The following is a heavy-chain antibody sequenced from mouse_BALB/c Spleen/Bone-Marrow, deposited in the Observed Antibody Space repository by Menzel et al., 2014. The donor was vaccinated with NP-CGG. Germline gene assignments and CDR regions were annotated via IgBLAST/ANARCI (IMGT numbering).Heavy chain of an antibody. Sequence: EVQGVESGGGLVKPGGSLKLSCSASGFTFSSSIMSWVRQTPEKRLEWVATISTGGTYTYYPDSVKGRFTNSRDNAKNTLYLQMSSLKSEDTAMYYCSRGYGNCFDYWGQGTTLTVSS. V-gene: IGHV5-6-4*01. J-gene: IGHJ2*01. D-gene: IGHD2-10*02. CDR3: SRGYGNCFDY. CDR2: ISTGGTYT. CDR1: GFTFSSSI.